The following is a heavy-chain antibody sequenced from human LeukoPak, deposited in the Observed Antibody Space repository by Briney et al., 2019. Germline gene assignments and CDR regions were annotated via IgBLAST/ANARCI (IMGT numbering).Heavy chain of an antibody. D-gene: IGHD2-15*01. CDR1: GFTFSVYY. V-gene: IGHV3-11*05. CDR3: AKGHRLWSSGKCNSQVDS. CDR2: IRKSRSFK. Sequence: PGGSLRLSCAASGFTFSVYYMSWIRQAPGKGLEWVSYIRKSRSFKNYADFVKRGYTISRDIAKNSLYIPKNSLRADNTAAYYCAKGHRLWSSGKCNSQVDSWGHGALVIVPS. J-gene: IGHJ5*01.